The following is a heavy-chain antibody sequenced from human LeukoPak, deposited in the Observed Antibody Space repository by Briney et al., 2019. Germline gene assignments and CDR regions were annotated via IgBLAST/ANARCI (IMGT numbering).Heavy chain of an antibody. CDR1: GFSISGYA. CDR2: ISYEGSNK. Sequence: GGSLRLSCVASGFSISGYAMHWVRQAPGKGLEWVAVISYEGSNKYYADSVKGRFTISRDNSKNTLYLQMNSLRGEDTAVYYCARGRSYYYYGMDVWGQGTTVTVSS. V-gene: IGHV3-30-3*01. J-gene: IGHJ6*02. CDR3: ARGRSYYYYGMDV.